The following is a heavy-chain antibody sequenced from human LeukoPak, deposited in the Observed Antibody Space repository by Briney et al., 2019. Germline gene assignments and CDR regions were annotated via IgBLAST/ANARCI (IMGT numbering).Heavy chain of an antibody. Sequence: ASVKVSCKVSGYTLTELSMHWVRQAPGKGLEWMGGFDPEDGVTIYARKFQGRVTMTEDTSTDTAYMELSSLRSEDTAVYYCATAVNVVVPAADYWGQGTLVTVSS. CDR2: FDPEDGVT. J-gene: IGHJ4*02. CDR1: GYTLTELS. D-gene: IGHD2-2*01. V-gene: IGHV1-24*01. CDR3: ATAVNVVVPAADY.